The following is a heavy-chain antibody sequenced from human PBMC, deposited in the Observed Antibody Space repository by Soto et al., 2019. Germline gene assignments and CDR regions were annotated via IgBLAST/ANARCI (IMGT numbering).Heavy chain of an antibody. CDR2: IYWDDDK. D-gene: IGHD2-2*01. CDR3: AHRHEVVDHNWFDP. J-gene: IGHJ5*02. V-gene: IGHV2-5*02. Sequence: SGPTLVNPTQTLTLTCTFSGFSLSTSGVGVGWIRQPPGKALEWLALIYWDDDKRYSPSLKSRLTITKDTSKNQVVLTMNNMDPVETATYYCAHRHEVVDHNWFDPWGQGTMVTVSS. CDR1: GFSLSTSGVG.